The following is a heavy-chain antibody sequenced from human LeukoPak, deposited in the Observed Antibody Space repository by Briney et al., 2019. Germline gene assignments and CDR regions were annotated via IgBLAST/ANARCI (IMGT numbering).Heavy chain of an antibody. Sequence: GGSLRLSCAASGFCFSNYAMSWVRQAPGKGLEWVSAIGGNGGSLYYADSMKGRFTISRDNSKSELYLQVNSLTAEDTAVYYCAKRDAYDSSGFSPLFDHWGQGTLVTVSS. J-gene: IGHJ4*02. CDR2: IGGNGGSL. D-gene: IGHD3-22*01. CDR3: AKRDAYDSSGFSPLFDH. CDR1: GFCFSNYA. V-gene: IGHV3-23*01.